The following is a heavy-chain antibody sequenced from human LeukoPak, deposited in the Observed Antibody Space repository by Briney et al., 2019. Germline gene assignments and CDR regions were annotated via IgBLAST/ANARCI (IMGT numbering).Heavy chain of an antibody. CDR2: IHSRGDNT. V-gene: IGHV3-23*01. CDR3: ARQILRGSYFYYLDV. CDR1: GFSFNSFG. Sequence: GGSLRLSCAASGFSFNSFGMSWVRQTSGKGLEWVSSIHSRGDNTHYADSLEGRFTISRDTWKNTVYLQMNRLRVEDTATYYCARQILRGSYFYYLDVWGTGTPVTVSS. J-gene: IGHJ6*03. D-gene: IGHD3-10*01.